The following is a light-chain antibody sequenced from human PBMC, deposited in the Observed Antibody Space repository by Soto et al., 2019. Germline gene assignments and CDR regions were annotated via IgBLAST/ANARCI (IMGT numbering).Light chain of an antibody. Sequence: IQLTQSPSSLYAGVGDRVTITCRASQSISNWLAWYQQKPGKAPKLLIYDVSSLESGVPSRFSGSGSGTEFTLTISSLQPDDFATYYCQQSNTFWTFGQGTKVDIK. V-gene: IGKV1-5*01. CDR3: QQSNTFWT. J-gene: IGKJ1*01. CDR1: QSISNW. CDR2: DVS.